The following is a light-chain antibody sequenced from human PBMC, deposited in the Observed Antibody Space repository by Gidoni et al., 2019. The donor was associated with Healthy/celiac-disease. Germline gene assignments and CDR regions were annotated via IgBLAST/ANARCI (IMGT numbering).Light chain of an antibody. CDR3: QAWDSSTAV. CDR1: NLGDKY. J-gene: IGLJ2*01. Sequence: SYELTQPPSVSVYPGQTASITCPGDNLGDKYACWYQQKPGQSPVMVIYQGSKRPSGIPERFSGSNSGNTATLTISGTQAMDEADYYCQAWDSSTAVFGGGTKLTVL. V-gene: IGLV3-1*01. CDR2: QGS.